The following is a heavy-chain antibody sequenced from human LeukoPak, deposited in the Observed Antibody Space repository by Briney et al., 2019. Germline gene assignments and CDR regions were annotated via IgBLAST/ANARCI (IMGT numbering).Heavy chain of an antibody. D-gene: IGHD4-23*01. J-gene: IGHJ5*02. Sequence: GGSLRLSCAASGFTFSSYGMHWVRQAPGKGLEWVAFIRYDGSNKYYEDSVKGRFTISRDNSKKTLYLQMNSLRAEDTAVYYSATSTVAKGNWFDPWGQGTLVTVSS. V-gene: IGHV3-30*02. CDR3: ATSTVAKGNWFDP. CDR2: IRYDGSNK. CDR1: GFTFSSYG.